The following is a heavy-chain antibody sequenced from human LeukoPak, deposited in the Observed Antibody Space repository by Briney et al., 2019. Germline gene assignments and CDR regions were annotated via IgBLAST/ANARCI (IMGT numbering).Heavy chain of an antibody. J-gene: IGHJ4*02. CDR2: INHSGST. CDR3: ARVSLVRGAPDYYFDY. Sequence: KPSETLSLTCAVYGGSFSGYYWSWIRQPPGKGLEWIGEINHSGSTNYNPSLKSQVTISVDTSKNQFSLKLSSVTAADTAVYYCARVSLVRGAPDYYFDYWGQGTLVTVSS. D-gene: IGHD3-10*01. V-gene: IGHV4-34*01. CDR1: GGSFSGYY.